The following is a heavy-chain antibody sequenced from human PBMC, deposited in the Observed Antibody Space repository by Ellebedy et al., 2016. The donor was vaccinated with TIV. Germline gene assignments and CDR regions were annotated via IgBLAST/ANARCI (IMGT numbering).Heavy chain of an antibody. Sequence: AASVQVSCKTSGYTFTGYYIHWVRQAPGQGLEWMGWIDPNSGDTNYGQKFQGRVTLTRDTSITTAYMEMSSLRSDDTAVYYCARDFWYGQSTSTRAGDYWGQGTLVTVSS. D-gene: IGHD2-2*01. V-gene: IGHV1-2*02. CDR1: GYTFTGYY. CDR3: ARDFWYGQSTSTRAGDY. CDR2: IDPNSGDT. J-gene: IGHJ4*02.